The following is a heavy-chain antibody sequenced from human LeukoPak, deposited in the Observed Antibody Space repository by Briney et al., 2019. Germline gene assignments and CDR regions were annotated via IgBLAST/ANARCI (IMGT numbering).Heavy chain of an antibody. CDR3: ARGTELLRTPTNYFDY. Sequence: SVKVSCKASGGTFSSYAISWVRQAPGQGLEWMGRIIPIFGTANYAQKFQGRVTNTTDESTSTAYMELSSLRSEDTAVYYCARGTELLRTPTNYFDYWGQGTLVTVSS. CDR2: IIPIFGTA. V-gene: IGHV1-69*05. CDR1: GGTFSSYA. J-gene: IGHJ4*02. D-gene: IGHD1-26*01.